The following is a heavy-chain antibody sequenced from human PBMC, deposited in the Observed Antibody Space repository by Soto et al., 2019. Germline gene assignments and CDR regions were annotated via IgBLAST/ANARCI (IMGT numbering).Heavy chain of an antibody. V-gene: IGHV1-69*13. D-gene: IGHD1-1*01. CDR3: ARVQTDYYYYYGMDV. CDR1: GGTFSIYA. Sequence: SVKVSCKASGGTFSIYAISWVRQAPGQGLEWMGGIIPIFGTANYAQKFQGRVTITADESTSTAYMELSSLRSEDTAVYYCARVQTDYYYYYGMDVWGQGTTVTVSS. J-gene: IGHJ6*02. CDR2: IIPIFGTA.